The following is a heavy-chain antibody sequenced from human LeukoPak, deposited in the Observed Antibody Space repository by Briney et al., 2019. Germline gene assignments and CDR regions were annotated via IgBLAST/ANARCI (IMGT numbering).Heavy chain of an antibody. CDR3: ARGGPNWFDP. Sequence: PSETLSLTCAVYGGSFSGYYWSWIRQPPGKGLEWIGYINYSGSTNFNPSLRGSTNFNPSLKSRVTISVDTSKNQFSLNLNSVTAADTAVYYCARGGPNWFDPWGQGTLVTVSS. V-gene: IGHV4-59*01. CDR2: INYSGSTNFNPSLRGST. CDR1: GGSFSGYY. D-gene: IGHD3-10*01. J-gene: IGHJ5*02.